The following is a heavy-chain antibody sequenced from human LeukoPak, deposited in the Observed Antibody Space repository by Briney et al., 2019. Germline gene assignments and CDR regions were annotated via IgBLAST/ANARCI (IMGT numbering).Heavy chain of an antibody. CDR1: GGSISSSSYY. Sequence: SETLSLTCTVSGGSISSSSYYWGWIRQPPGKGLEWIGSLYYSGSTYYNPSLKSRVTISVDTSKNQFSLKLSSVTAADTAVYYCARDYYDSSGTNHNLGYWGQGTLVTVSS. CDR3: ARDYYDSSGTNHNLGY. J-gene: IGHJ4*02. D-gene: IGHD3-22*01. CDR2: LYYSGST. V-gene: IGHV4-39*02.